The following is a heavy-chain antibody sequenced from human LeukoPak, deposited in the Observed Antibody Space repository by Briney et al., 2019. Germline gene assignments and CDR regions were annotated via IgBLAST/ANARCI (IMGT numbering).Heavy chain of an antibody. CDR2: INPNSGGT. J-gene: IGHJ4*02. D-gene: IGHD5-18*01. CDR1: GYTFTGYY. Sequence: ASVKVSCKASGYTFTGYYMHWVRQAPGQGLEWMGWINPNSGGTNYAQRLQGRVTMTTDTSTSTAYMELRSLRSDDTAVYYCARAVDGYSYGYHDYWGQGTLVTVSS. CDR3: ARAVDGYSYGYHDY. V-gene: IGHV1-2*02.